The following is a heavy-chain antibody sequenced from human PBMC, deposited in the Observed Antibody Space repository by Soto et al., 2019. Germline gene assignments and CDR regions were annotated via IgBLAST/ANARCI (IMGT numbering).Heavy chain of an antibody. CDR3: ARIKWGLNYYNGMDV. CDR2: INPKTAAT. D-gene: IGHD1-26*01. CDR1: GYSFSDYF. J-gene: IGHJ6*02. V-gene: IGHV1-2*02. Sequence: QVQLVQSGAEVKKSGASVKVSCKPSGYSFSDYFIQWVRQAPGQGLAWVAWINPKTAATNYAKKFQGRVSLTWDTSSTTAYMELTSLRPDDTAVYYCARIKWGLNYYNGMDVWGQGTTVIVSS.